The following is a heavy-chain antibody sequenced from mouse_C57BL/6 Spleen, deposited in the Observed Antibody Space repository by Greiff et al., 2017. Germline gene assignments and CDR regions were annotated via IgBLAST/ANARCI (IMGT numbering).Heavy chain of an antibody. CDR3: ARGGGSSFWFAY. J-gene: IGHJ3*01. V-gene: IGHV1-22*01. CDR1: GYTFTDYN. D-gene: IGHD1-1*01. Sequence: EVQLQQSGPELVKPGASVKMSCKASGYTFTDYNMHWVKQSHGKSLEWIGYINPNNGGTSYNQKFKGKATLTVNKSSSTANMELRSLTSEDSAVYYCARGGGSSFWFAYWGQGTLVTVSA. CDR2: INPNNGGT.